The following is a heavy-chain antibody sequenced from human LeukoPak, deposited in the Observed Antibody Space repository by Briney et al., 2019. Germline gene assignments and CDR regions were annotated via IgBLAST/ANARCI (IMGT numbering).Heavy chain of an antibody. CDR3: ALRYYYDSSGSKEIDY. J-gene: IGHJ4*02. CDR2: INPNSGGT. V-gene: IGHV1-2*06. D-gene: IGHD3-22*01. CDR1: GYTFTGYY. Sequence: EASVKVSCKASGYTFTGYYMHWVRQAPGQGLEWMGRINPNSGGTNYAQKFQGRVTMTRDTSISTAYMEPSRLRSDDTAVYYCALRYYYDSSGSKEIDYWGQGTLVTVSS.